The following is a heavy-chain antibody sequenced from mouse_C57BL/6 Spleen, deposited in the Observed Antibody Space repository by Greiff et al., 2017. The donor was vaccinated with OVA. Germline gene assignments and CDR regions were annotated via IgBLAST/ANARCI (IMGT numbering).Heavy chain of an antibody. CDR2: INYDGSST. Sequence: EVNLVESEGGLVQPGSSMKLSCTASGFTFSDYYMAWVRQVPEKGLEWVANINYDGSSTYYLDSLKSRFIISRDNAKNILYLQMSSLKSEDTATYYCARDRGYYGSSYGFAYWGQGTLVTVSA. V-gene: IGHV5-16*01. CDR1: GFTFSDYY. J-gene: IGHJ3*01. CDR3: ARDRGYYGSSYGFAY. D-gene: IGHD1-1*01.